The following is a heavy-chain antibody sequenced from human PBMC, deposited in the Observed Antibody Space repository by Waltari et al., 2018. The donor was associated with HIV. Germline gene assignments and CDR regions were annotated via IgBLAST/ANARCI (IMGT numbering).Heavy chain of an antibody. CDR1: GSSISSGYY. D-gene: IGHD3-10*01. CDR3: ARDGSGSSSGAFDI. J-gene: IGHJ3*02. V-gene: IGHV4-38-2*02. Sequence: QVQLQESGPGLVKPSETLYLTCAVSGSSISSGYYWGWIRQPPGKGLKWLGIFYHSGTTFYNPPLKSRVTISVYTSKNQFSLKLSSVTAADTDVYYCARDGSGSSSGAFDIWGQGTMVTVSS. CDR2: FYHSGTT.